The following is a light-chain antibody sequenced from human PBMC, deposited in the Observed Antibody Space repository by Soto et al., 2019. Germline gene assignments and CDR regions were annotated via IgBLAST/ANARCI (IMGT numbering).Light chain of an antibody. CDR1: QSITTY. Sequence: DIQMTQSASSLSASVGDRVTITCRASQSITTYLNWYQQKPGKAPKLLIFAASSLRSGVPSRFSVSGSGTDFTLTIGSLQPEDFATYYCHQRYSTPRTVXPGTKVDSK. CDR3: HQRYSTPRT. J-gene: IGKJ1*01. V-gene: IGKV1-39*01. CDR2: AAS.